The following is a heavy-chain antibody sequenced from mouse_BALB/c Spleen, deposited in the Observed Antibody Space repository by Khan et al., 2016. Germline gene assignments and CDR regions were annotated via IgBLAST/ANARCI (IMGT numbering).Heavy chain of an antibody. CDR3: ARRVRRFDY. J-gene: IGHJ2*01. CDR1: GYSITSDYA. CDR2: ITYSGYT. Sequence: QLEESGPGLVKPSQSLSLTCTVTGYSITSDYAWNWIRQFPGNKLEWMGYITYSGYTTYNPSLKSRISITRDTSKNQFFLQLNSVTTADTATYYGARRVRRFDYWGQGTTLTVSS. V-gene: IGHV3-2*02. D-gene: IGHD2-14*01.